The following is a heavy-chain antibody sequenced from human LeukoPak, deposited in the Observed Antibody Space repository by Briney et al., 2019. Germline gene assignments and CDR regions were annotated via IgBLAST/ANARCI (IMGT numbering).Heavy chain of an antibody. CDR2: IYTSGST. CDR3: ASAEYSYGYGEYFDL. J-gene: IGHJ2*01. V-gene: IGHV4-4*07. Sequence: SETLSLTCTVSGGPISSYHWSWIRQPAGKGLEWIGRIYTSGSTNYNPSLKSRVTMSVDTSKNQFSLKLSSVTAADTAVYYCASAEYSYGYGEYFDLWGRGTLVTVSS. D-gene: IGHD5-18*01. CDR1: GGPISSYH.